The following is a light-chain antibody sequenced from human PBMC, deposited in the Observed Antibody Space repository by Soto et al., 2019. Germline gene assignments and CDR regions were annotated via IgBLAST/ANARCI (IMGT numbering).Light chain of an antibody. V-gene: IGKV1-39*01. CDR3: QQYYSFPPT. J-gene: IGKJ1*01. CDR2: AAS. Sequence: DIQMTQSPSSLSSSVGYRVTITCLASQSISSYLNWYQQKPGKAPKLLIYAASTLQSGVPSRFSGSGSGTDFTLTISCLQSEDFATYYCQQYYSFPPTFGQGTKVDIK. CDR1: QSISSY.